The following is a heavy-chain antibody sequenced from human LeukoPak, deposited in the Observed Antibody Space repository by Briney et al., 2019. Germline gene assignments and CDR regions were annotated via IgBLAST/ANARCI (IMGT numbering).Heavy chain of an antibody. Sequence: PGGSLSFSGAASDFTFSPLVMPGARQPPGKGLKFFSAISSAGDSTYYANSVKGRFTISRDNSKNTLYLQMGSLRAEDMAVYYCVRKRMDRTETYFDYWGQGTLVTVSS. CDR1: DFTFSPLV. CDR2: ISSAGDST. J-gene: IGHJ4*02. V-gene: IGHV3-64*01. D-gene: IGHD2-15*01. CDR3: VRKRMDRTETYFDY.